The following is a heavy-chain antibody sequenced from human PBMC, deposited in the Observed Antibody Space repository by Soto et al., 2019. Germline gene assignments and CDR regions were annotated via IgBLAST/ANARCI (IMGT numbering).Heavy chain of an antibody. J-gene: IGHJ4*02. CDR2: IIPIFGTA. D-gene: IGHD1-26*01. V-gene: IGHV1-69*13. CDR1: GGTFSSYA. CDR3: ARLYSGSYYFDY. Sequence: SVKVSCKASGGTFSSYAISWVRQAPGQGLEWMGGIIPIFGTANYAQKFRGRVTITADESTSTAYMELSSLRSEDTAVYYCARLYSGSYYFDYWGQGTLVTVSS.